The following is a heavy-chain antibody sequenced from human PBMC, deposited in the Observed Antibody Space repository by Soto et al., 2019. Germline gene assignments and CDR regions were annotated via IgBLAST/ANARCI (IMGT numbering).Heavy chain of an antibody. Sequence: QVQLQQWGAGLLKPSETLSLTCAVYGGSVSGYFWSWIRQPPEKGLEWIGEIKDGGITNYSPSLKSRVTISADTSKNQFFLTLKSVTAADTAVYYCARGQVAIVATHWDQGTLVTVSS. CDR2: IKDGGIT. CDR1: GGSVSGYF. CDR3: ARGQVAIVATH. V-gene: IGHV4-34*01. D-gene: IGHD5-12*01. J-gene: IGHJ1*01.